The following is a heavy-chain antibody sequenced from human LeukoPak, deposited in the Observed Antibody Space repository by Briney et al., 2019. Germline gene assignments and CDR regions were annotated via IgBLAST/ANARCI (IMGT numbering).Heavy chain of an antibody. Sequence: SETLSLTCAAYGVSFSGYYWSWIRQPPGKGLEWVGEINHSGSTNYNPSLKSPVTRSVATSKNQISLKLSSVTAADTAVYYCATTLRWKMRLQVEYWGQGTLVTVSS. CDR2: INHSGST. CDR1: GVSFSGYY. J-gene: IGHJ4*02. V-gene: IGHV4-34*01. CDR3: ATTLRWKMRLQVEY. D-gene: IGHD5-24*01.